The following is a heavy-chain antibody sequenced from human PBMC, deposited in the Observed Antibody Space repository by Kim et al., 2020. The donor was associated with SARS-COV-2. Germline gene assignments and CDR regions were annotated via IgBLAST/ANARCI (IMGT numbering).Heavy chain of an antibody. CDR2: ISSSSSYI. CDR3: ARDAHYDILTGYYSH. Sequence: GGSLRLSCAASGFTFSSYSMNWVRQAPGKGLEWVSSISSSSSYIYYADSVKGRFTISRDNAKNSLYLQMNSLRAEDTAVYYCARDAHYDILTGYYSHWGQGTLVTVSS. J-gene: IGHJ4*02. CDR1: GFTFSSYS. V-gene: IGHV3-21*01. D-gene: IGHD3-9*01.